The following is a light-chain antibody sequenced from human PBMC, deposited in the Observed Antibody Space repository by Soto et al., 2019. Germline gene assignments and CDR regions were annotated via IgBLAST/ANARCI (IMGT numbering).Light chain of an antibody. CDR1: SSDVGSYNL. CDR3: CSYAGSSNVV. V-gene: IGLV2-23*01. J-gene: IGLJ2*01. CDR2: EGS. Sequence: QSVLTQPASVSGSPGQSITIPCTGTSSDVGSYNLVSWYQQHPGKAPKLMIYEGSKRPSGVSNRFSGSKSGNTASLTISGLQAEDEADYYCCSYAGSSNVVFGGGTKVTVL.